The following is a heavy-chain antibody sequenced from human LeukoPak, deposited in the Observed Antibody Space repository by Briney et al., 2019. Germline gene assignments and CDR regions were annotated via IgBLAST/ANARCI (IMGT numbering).Heavy chain of an antibody. J-gene: IGHJ4*02. Sequence: SETLSLTCDVSGVSINTCCYYWIWIRQPPGKGLEWIGYKYYSRSTSDYSAIRSRLTLSLDTSKNQIALRLTSVTAADTAVYYCARGRSYGFDFDSWGPGTLVIVSS. CDR3: ARGRSYGFDFDS. D-gene: IGHD5-18*01. CDR2: KYYSRST. CDR1: GVSINTCCYY. V-gene: IGHV4-61*01.